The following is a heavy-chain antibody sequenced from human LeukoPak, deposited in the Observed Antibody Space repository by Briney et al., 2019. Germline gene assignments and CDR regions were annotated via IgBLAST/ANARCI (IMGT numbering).Heavy chain of an antibody. J-gene: IGHJ4*02. D-gene: IGHD3-22*01. Sequence: PSQTLSLTCTVSGGSISSGDYYWSWIRQHPGKGLEWIGNIYSGSTYYNPSLKSRVTISVDTSKSQFSLKLSSATAADTAVYYCAREGYDSSYYYYLDYWGQGTLVTVSS. CDR3: AREGYDSSYYYYLDY. CDR1: GGSISSGDYY. CDR2: IYSGST. V-gene: IGHV4-31*03.